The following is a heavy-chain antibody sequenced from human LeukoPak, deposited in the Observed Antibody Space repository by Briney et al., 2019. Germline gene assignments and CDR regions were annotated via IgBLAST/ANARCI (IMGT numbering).Heavy chain of an antibody. CDR2: IYYSGST. Sequence: SETLSLTCTDTGGTISSSSYYWGWIRQPPGKRLERIGSIYYSGSTYYNPSLKSRVTISVDTSKNQFSLKLSSVTAADTAVYYCARRPTIAAADLDYWGQGTLVTVSS. V-gene: IGHV4-39*01. CDR1: GGTISSSSYY. J-gene: IGHJ4*02. CDR3: ARRPTIAAADLDY. D-gene: IGHD6-13*01.